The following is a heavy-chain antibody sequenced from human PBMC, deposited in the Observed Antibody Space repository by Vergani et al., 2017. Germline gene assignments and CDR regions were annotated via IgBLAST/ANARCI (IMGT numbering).Heavy chain of an antibody. D-gene: IGHD6-13*01. V-gene: IGHV4-59*12. CDR1: GGSISSYY. J-gene: IGHJ6*03. CDR3: ARDRQGPSRAMDV. CDR2: IYYSGST. Sequence: QVQLQESGPGLVKSSETLSLTCTVSGGSISSYYWNWIRQPPGKGLEWIGYIYYSGSTYYTPSLKSRVTISVDTSKNQFSLKLSSVTAADTAVYYCARDRQGPSRAMDVWGKGTTVTVSS.